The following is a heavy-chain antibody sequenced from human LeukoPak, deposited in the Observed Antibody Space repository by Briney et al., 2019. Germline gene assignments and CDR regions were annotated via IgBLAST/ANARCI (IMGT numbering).Heavy chain of an antibody. CDR1: GGSISSGNYY. CDR3: ATGPFTDYDYNYYMDV. V-gene: IGHV4-39*07. Sequence: SETLSLTCTVSGGSISSGNYYWVWIRRPPGKGLEWIGSIYYRGTTYYNSSLKSRLTISVDTSKNQFSLKLTSVTAADTAIYYCATGPFTDYDYNYYMDVWGKRTTVTVSS. J-gene: IGHJ6*03. D-gene: IGHD4-17*01. CDR2: IYYRGTT.